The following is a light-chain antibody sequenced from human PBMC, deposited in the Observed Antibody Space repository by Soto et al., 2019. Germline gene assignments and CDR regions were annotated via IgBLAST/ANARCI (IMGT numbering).Light chain of an antibody. Sequence: EIVMTQSPATLSVSPVESATLSFRASQSVSNNLTWYQQKPGQPPRLLIYGASTRATGVPGRFSGSGSGTEFTLTISSLQSEDFAVYYCQQYNDWWTFGQGTKVDIK. V-gene: IGKV3-15*01. CDR3: QQYNDWWT. J-gene: IGKJ1*01. CDR1: QSVSNN. CDR2: GAS.